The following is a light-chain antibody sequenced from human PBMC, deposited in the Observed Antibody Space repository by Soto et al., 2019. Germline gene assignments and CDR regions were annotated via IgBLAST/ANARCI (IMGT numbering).Light chain of an antibody. Sequence: DIQMTQSPSSLSASIGDRVTITCRASQSISNRLAWYQQKPGKAPKVLIYDASSLESGVPSRFSGSGSGTEFILTISSLQPDDFATYYCLQVSSFPRTFGQGTRLEIK. V-gene: IGKV1-5*01. CDR1: QSISNR. CDR3: LQVSSFPRT. CDR2: DAS. J-gene: IGKJ5*01.